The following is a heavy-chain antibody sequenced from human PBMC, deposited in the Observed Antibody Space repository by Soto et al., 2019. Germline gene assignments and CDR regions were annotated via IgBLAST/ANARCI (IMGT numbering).Heavy chain of an antibody. CDR1: GYTFTGYY. CDR3: ARDLRWLAKTARPNYYSGMDV. Sequence: ASVKVSCKASGYTFTGYYMHWVRQAPGQGLEWMGWINPNSGGTNYAQKFQGWVTMTRDTSISTAYMELSRLRSDDTAVYYCARDLRWLAKTARPNYYSGMDVWGQGTTVTVSS. CDR2: INPNSGGT. D-gene: IGHD2-21*01. V-gene: IGHV1-2*04. J-gene: IGHJ6*02.